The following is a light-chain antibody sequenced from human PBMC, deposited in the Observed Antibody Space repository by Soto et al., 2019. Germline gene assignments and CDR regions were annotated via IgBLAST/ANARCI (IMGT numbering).Light chain of an antibody. CDR1: QSVTGSS. CDR3: HQYGASPET. V-gene: IGKV3-20*01. Sequence: DIVLTQSPGTLSLSPGERVTLSCRASQSVTGSSIAWFQQKPGQAPRLLMYGASNRATGIPHRFSGSGSGTDFTLTISSLEPEDFAVYFCHQYGASPETFCHGT. CDR2: GAS. J-gene: IGKJ1*01.